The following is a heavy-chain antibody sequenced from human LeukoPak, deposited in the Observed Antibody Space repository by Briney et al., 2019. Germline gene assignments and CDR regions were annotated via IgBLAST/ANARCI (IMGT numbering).Heavy chain of an antibody. CDR3: ARASILVVVTDY. Sequence: SETLSLTCAVYGGSFSGYYWSWIRQPQGKGREWIGEINHSAITNYTPSLKSRVTISVDTSKNQFSLKLSSVTAADTAVYYCARASILVVVTDYCGQGTLVTVSS. D-gene: IGHD2-21*02. CDR2: INHSAIT. CDR1: GGSFSGYY. J-gene: IGHJ4*02. V-gene: IGHV4-34*01.